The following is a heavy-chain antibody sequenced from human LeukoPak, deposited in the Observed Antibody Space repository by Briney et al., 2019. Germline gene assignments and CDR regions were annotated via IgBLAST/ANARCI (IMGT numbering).Heavy chain of an antibody. Sequence: PSQTPSLTCTVSGGSISSGDYHWNWIRQPPRRGLEWIGYISYSGNTYYNPSLKSRLTISLDTSRSQISLRLSSVTAADTAVYYCAREKVPENNYYYGMDVWGQGTTVTVSS. CDR3: AREKVPENNYYYGMDV. D-gene: IGHD2-2*01. V-gene: IGHV4-30-4*01. CDR2: ISYSGNT. J-gene: IGHJ6*02. CDR1: GGSISSGDYH.